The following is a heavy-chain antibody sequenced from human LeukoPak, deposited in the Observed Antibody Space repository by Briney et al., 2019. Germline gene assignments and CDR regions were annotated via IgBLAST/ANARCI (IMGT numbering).Heavy chain of an antibody. CDR3: AKVTVQVLSGSYSFDY. D-gene: IGHD1-26*01. CDR2: ISWNSGSI. J-gene: IGHJ4*02. Sequence: AGGSLRLSCAASGFTFDDYAMHWVRQAPGKGLEWVSGISWNSGSIGYADSVKGRFTISRDNAKNSLYLQMNSLRAEDTALYYCAKVTVQVLSGSYSFDYWGQGTLVTVSS. CDR1: GFTFDDYA. V-gene: IGHV3-9*01.